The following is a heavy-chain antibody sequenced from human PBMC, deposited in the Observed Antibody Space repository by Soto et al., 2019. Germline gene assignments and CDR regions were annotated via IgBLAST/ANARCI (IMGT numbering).Heavy chain of an antibody. CDR2: ISHDESTK. CDR3: AKVSGSGWYGWFAP. D-gene: IGHD6-19*01. CDR1: GFTFSSYG. V-gene: IGHV3-30*18. J-gene: IGHJ5*02. Sequence: QVQLVESGGGVVQPGRSLRLSCAASGFTFSSYGIYWVRQAPGKGLEWVALISHDESTKSYADSVKGRFTISRDNSKNTLELQMESLITDDPAVYYCAKVSGSGWYGWFAPGGQGTLVTVSS.